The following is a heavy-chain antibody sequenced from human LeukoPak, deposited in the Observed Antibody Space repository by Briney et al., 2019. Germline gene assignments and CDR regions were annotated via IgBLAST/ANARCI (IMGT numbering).Heavy chain of an antibody. CDR1: GFTFSTYA. Sequence: GGSLRLSCVASGFTFSTYAMNWVRQAPGKGLQWVSGISGSGGNTYYADSVKGRFTISRDNSKNTLYLQMNSLRAEDTAVYYCARDKRAVAALYYFDYWGQGTLVTVSS. J-gene: IGHJ4*02. CDR2: ISGSGGNT. CDR3: ARDKRAVAALYYFDY. D-gene: IGHD6-19*01. V-gene: IGHV3-23*01.